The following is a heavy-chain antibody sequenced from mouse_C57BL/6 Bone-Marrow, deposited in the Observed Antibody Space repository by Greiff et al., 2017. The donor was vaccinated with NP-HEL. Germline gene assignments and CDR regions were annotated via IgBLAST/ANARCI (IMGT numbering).Heavy chain of an antibody. Sequence: QVQLQQSGAELARPGASVKLSCKASGYTFTSYGISWVKQRPGQGLEWIGEIYPRSGNTYYNEKFKGKATLTADKSSSTAYMELRSLTSEDSAVYFCARDLLWLRRGVYYYAMDYWGQGTSVTVSS. D-gene: IGHD2-2*01. V-gene: IGHV1-81*01. CDR1: GYTFTSYG. J-gene: IGHJ4*01. CDR3: ARDLLWLRRGVYYYAMDY. CDR2: IYPRSGNT.